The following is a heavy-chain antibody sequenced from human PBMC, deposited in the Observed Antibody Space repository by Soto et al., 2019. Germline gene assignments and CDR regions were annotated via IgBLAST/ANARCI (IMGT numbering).Heavy chain of an antibody. CDR3: GRDQSGTGYYVDWFDP. J-gene: IGHJ5*02. CDR1: GYTFTNYG. Sequence: GASVNVSCKASGYTFTNYGISWVRQAPGQRPEWLGWINAGNSKTYYSEKFEGRVTFTRDTVATTVNMELTSLTSEDTAVYYCGRDQSGTGYYVDWFDPWGQGTLVTVSS. CDR2: INAGNSKT. V-gene: IGHV1-3*01. D-gene: IGHD3-10*02.